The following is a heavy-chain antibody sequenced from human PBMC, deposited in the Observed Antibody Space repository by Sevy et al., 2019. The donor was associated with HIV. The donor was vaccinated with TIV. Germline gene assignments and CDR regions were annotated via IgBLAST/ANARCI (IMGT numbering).Heavy chain of an antibody. CDR3: ASGYLSSIDY. CDR2: ISWDGGST. J-gene: IGHJ4*02. CDR1: GFTFDDYT. D-gene: IGHD3-22*01. Sequence: GGSLRLSCAASGFTFDDYTMHWVRQAPGKGLEWVSLISWDGGSTYYADSVKGRFTISRDNSKNSLYLQMNSLRTEDTALYYCASGYLSSIDYWGQGTLLTVSS. V-gene: IGHV3-43*01.